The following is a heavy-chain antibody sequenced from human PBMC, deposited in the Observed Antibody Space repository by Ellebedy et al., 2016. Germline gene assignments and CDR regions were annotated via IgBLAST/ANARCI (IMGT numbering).Heavy chain of an antibody. D-gene: IGHD1-26*01. J-gene: IGHJ4*02. Sequence: GGSLRLXCTASGLNFNTFFMSWVRQAPGKGLEWVSTISAGSDTTRLADSVKGRFTISRDNFKNSVYLRMNSLRVEDTALYYCTRDASEWARDCWGQGTLVTVSS. CDR3: TRDASEWARDC. CDR1: GLNFNTFF. V-gene: IGHV3-23*01. CDR2: ISAGSDTT.